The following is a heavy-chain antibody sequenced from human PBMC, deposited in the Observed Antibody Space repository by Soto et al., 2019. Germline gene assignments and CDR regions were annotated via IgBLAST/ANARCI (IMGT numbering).Heavy chain of an antibody. CDR1: GYTFTSYD. D-gene: IGHD3-10*01. CDR2: MNPNSGNT. Sequence: QVQLVQSGAEVKKPGASVKVSCQASGYTFTSYDINWVRQAPGQGLEWMGWMNPNSGNTGYPQKFQGRVTMTRNTTIRTAYMELSSLRFDDRVVYYCAWSPPRVKRKICAGIRFDPWGQATLVTVSS. CDR3: AWSPPRVKRKICAGIRFDP. J-gene: IGHJ5*02. V-gene: IGHV1-8*01.